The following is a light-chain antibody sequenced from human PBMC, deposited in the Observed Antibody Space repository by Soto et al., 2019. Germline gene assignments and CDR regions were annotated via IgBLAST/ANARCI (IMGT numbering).Light chain of an antibody. CDR1: QSISSY. CDR2: AAS. V-gene: IGKV1-39*01. CDR3: QQSCSTPYT. J-gene: IGKJ2*01. Sequence: DIQMTQSPSSLSASVGDRVTITCRASQSISSYLNWYQQKPGKAPKLLIYAASSLQSGVPSRFSGIGSGTDFTLTISSLQPEDFATYYCQQSCSTPYTFGQGTKLEIK.